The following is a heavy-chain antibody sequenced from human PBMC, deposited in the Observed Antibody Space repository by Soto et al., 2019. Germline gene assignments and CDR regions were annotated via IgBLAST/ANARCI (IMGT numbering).Heavy chain of an antibody. J-gene: IGHJ1*01. CDR1: RYIVYISV. D-gene: IGHD6-13*01. Sequence: GCPRLARASCRYIVYISVVTLSFQKTGKGLEWVSGVDNSGDITYYRDYVRGRFTPSRDNSKNTLFLQMNSLRAEDSAVYYCAKCLLSGNLLASAPFAFRGLRTPVTVSS. V-gene: IGHV3-23*01. CDR3: AKCLLSGNLLASAPFAF. CDR2: VDNSGDIT.